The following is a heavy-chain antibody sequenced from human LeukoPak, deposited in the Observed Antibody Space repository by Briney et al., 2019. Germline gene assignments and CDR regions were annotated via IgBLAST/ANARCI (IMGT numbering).Heavy chain of an antibody. J-gene: IGHJ4*02. CDR1: GFTFSSYA. CDR3: ARATTVLRYFDWLPPGGY. Sequence: GRSLRLSCAASGFTFSSYAMHWVRQAPGKGLEWVAVISYDGSNKYYADSVKGRLTISRDNSKNTLYLQMNSLRAEDTAVYYCARATTVLRYFDWLPPGGYWGQGTLVTVSS. CDR2: ISYDGSNK. V-gene: IGHV3-30*04. D-gene: IGHD3-9*01.